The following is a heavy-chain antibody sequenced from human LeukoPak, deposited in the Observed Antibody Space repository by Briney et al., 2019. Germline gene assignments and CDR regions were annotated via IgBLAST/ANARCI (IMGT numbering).Heavy chain of an antibody. Sequence: PSETLSLTCTVSGGSISSYYWSWIRQPPGKGLEWIGYIYYSGSTNYNPSLKSRVTISVDTSKNQFSLKLSSVTAADTAVYYCARLLGYCSSTSCYAFDYWGQGTLVTVSS. CDR1: GGSISSYY. D-gene: IGHD2-2*01. J-gene: IGHJ4*02. V-gene: IGHV4-59*08. CDR2: IYYSGST. CDR3: ARLLGYCSSTSCYAFDY.